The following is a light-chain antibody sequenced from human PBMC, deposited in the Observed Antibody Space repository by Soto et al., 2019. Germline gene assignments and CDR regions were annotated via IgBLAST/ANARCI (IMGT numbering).Light chain of an antibody. J-gene: IGLJ1*01. CDR1: SSDVGDYNF. CDR2: DVT. Sequence: QSALTQPRSVSGSPGQSVTISCTGTSSDVGDYNFVSWYQQHPGTAPKLLIYDVTKRPSGVPDRFSGSKSGNTASLTISGLQADDEADYYCCSYAGSYTYVFATGTKVTVL. CDR3: CSYAGSYTYV. V-gene: IGLV2-11*01.